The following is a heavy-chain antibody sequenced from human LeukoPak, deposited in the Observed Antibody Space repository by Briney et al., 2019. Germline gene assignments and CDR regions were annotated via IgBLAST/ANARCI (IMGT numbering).Heavy chain of an antibody. CDR2: INQDGSNE. J-gene: IGHJ4*02. Sequence: PGGSPRLSCTASGFIFSNYWMTWVRQAPGKGLEWVAQINQDGSNEYYIDSVKARFSISRDNARNSLSLQMNSLIAEDTAVYYCVRDGGVSGYDLLDYWGQGTLVTVSS. CDR1: GFIFSNYW. D-gene: IGHD5-12*01. V-gene: IGHV3-7*01. CDR3: VRDGGVSGYDLLDY.